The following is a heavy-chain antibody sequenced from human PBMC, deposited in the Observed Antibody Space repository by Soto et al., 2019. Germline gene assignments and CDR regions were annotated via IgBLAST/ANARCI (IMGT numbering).Heavy chain of an antibody. CDR1: GFTFSSYA. J-gene: IGHJ4*02. V-gene: IGHV3-23*01. CDR2: ISGSGGST. CDR3: AKDPQTNMVRGANLDY. D-gene: IGHD3-10*01. Sequence: GGSLRLSCAASGFTFSSYAMSWVRQAPGKGLEWVSAISGSGGSTYYADSVKGRFTISRDNSKNTLYLQMNSLRAEDTAVYYCAKDPQTNMVRGANLDYWGQGTLVTVSS.